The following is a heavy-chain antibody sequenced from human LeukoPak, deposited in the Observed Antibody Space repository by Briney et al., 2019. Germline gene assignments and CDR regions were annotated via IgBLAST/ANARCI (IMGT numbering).Heavy chain of an antibody. D-gene: IGHD3-22*01. V-gene: IGHV3-21*01. Sequence: GGSLRLSCEASGFTFSDYTMNWVRRAPGKGLEWVSSISSDRSYIKYADSVKGRFSISRDNTKNSLFLEMRSLRIEDTAVYFCARDYYDSSASATFDHWGQGNLVTISS. CDR1: GFTFSDYT. J-gene: IGHJ4*02. CDR2: ISSDRSYI. CDR3: ARDYYDSSASATFDH.